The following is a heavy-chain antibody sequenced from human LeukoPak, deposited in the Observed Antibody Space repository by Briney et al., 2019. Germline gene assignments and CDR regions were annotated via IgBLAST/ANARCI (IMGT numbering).Heavy chain of an antibody. CDR1: GGSISSYY. CDR3: AGRSEGI. J-gene: IGHJ3*02. V-gene: IGHV4-34*01. CDR2: INHSGST. Sequence: PSETLSLTCTVSGGSISSYYWSWIRQPPGKGLEWIGEINHSGSTNYNPSLKSRVTISVDTSKNQFSLKLSSVTAADTAVYYCAGRSEGIWGQGTMVTVSS.